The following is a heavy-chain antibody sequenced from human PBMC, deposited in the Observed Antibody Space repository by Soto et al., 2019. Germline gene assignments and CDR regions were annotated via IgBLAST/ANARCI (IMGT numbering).Heavy chain of an antibody. V-gene: IGHV4-30-2*01. D-gene: IGHD3-10*02. Sequence: SETLSLTCAVSGDSISSGGYSWSWIRQPPGKGLEWIGYIYHSRSTYYNPSLKSRVTISVDRSKNQFSLKLSSVTAADTAVYYCAREGFTMLGWFDPWGQGTLVTVSS. CDR3: AREGFTMLGWFDP. CDR1: GDSISSGGYS. CDR2: IYHSRST. J-gene: IGHJ5*02.